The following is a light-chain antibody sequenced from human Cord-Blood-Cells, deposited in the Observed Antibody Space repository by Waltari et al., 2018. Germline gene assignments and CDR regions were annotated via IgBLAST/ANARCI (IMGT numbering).Light chain of an antibody. J-gene: IGLJ2*01. Sequence: QSALTQPASVSGSPGQSITIPCTGTSSDVGGSNYVSWYQQHPGKAPKLMIYDASNRPSGVSNRFSGSKSGNTASLTISGLQAEDEADYYCSSYTSSSTVVFGGGTKLTVL. V-gene: IGLV2-14*01. CDR1: SSDVGGSNY. CDR2: DAS. CDR3: SSYTSSSTVV.